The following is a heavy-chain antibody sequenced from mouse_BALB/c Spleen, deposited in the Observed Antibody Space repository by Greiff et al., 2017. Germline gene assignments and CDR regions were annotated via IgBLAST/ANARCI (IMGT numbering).Heavy chain of an antibody. CDR3: AEYDYDSWFAY. J-gene: IGHJ3*01. D-gene: IGHD2-4*01. V-gene: IGHV5-6-5*01. CDR2: ISSGGST. Sequence: EGKVVESGGGLVKPGGSLKLSCAASGFTFSSYAMSWVRQTPEKRLAWVASISSGGSTYYPDSVKGRFTISRDNARNILYLQMSKVRSEDTALYYCAEYDYDSWFAYWGQGTLVTVSA. CDR1: GFTFSSYA.